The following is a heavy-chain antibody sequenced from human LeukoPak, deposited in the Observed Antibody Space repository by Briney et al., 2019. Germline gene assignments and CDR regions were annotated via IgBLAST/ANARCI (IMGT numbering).Heavy chain of an antibody. V-gene: IGHV4-59*11. CDR2: VHYSGST. Sequence: SETLSLTCTVSGRSISGHYWNWIRQPPGKGLEWIGYVHYSGSTNPNRSLRSRVTMSVDTSKNQFSVNLSSVTAADTAVYYCAREIPAAGHFDYWGQGTLVTVSS. CDR1: GRSISGHY. D-gene: IGHD6-13*01. CDR3: AREIPAAGHFDY. J-gene: IGHJ4*02.